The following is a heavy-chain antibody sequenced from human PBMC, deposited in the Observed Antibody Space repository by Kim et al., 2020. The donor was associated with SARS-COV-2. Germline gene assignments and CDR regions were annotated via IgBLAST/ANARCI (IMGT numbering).Heavy chain of an antibody. J-gene: IGHJ4*02. CDR1: GFTFSSYA. CDR2: ISYDGSNK. CDR3: ARANSGSYWGYFDY. V-gene: IGHV3-30-3*01. D-gene: IGHD1-26*01. Sequence: WGSLRLSCAASGFTFSSYAMHWVRQAPGKGLEWVAVISYDGSNKYYADSVKGRFTISRDNSKNTLYLQMNSLRAEDTAVYYCARANSGSYWGYFDYWGQG.